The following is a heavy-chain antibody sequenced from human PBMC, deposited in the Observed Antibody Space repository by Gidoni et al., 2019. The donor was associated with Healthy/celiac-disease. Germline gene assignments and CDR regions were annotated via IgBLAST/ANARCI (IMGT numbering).Heavy chain of an antibody. D-gene: IGHD4-17*01. V-gene: IGHV4-34*01. CDR1: GGSFSGYY. J-gene: IGHJ4*02. Sequence: QVQLQQWGAGLLKPSEPLSLTCAVYGGSFSGYYWSWIRPPPGKGLEWIGEINHSGSTNYNPSLKSRVTISVDTSKNQFSLKLSSVTAADTAVYYCARAATVVTPGCFDYWGQGTLVTVSS. CDR2: INHSGST. CDR3: ARAATVVTPGCFDY.